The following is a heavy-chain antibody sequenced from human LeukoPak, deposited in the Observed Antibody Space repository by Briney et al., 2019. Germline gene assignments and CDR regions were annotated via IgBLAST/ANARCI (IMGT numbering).Heavy chain of an antibody. V-gene: IGHV3-13*01. CDR1: GFTFSSYD. CDR2: IGTAGDT. J-gene: IGHJ2*01. D-gene: IGHD3-10*01. Sequence: GGSLSLSCAASGFTFSSYDMHWVGQATGKGLEWVSAIGTAGDTYYPGSVKGRFTISRENAKNSLYLQMNSLRAGDTAVYYCARSSRELRAWYFDLWGRGTLVTVSS. CDR3: ARSSRELRAWYFDL.